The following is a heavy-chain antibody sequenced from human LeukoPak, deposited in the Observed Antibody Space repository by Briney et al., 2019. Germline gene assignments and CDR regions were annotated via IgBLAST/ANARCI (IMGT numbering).Heavy chain of an antibody. CDR1: GFTFSSYG. J-gene: IGHJ4*02. D-gene: IGHD2-8*02. V-gene: IGHV3-30*02. CDR2: IRYDGSNK. Sequence: GGSLRLSCAASGFTFSSYGMHWVRQAPGKGLEWVAFIRYDGSNKYYADSVKGRFTISRDNAKNSLYLQMNSLRAEDMAVYYCARVLGGVSGYFFDYWGQGALVTVSS. CDR3: ARVLGGVSGYFFDY.